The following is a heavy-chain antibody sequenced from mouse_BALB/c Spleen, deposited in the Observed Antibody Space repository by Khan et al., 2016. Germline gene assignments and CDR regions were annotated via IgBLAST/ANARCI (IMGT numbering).Heavy chain of an antibody. V-gene: IGHV1-80*01. CDR2: IYPGDGDT. J-gene: IGHJ3*01. CDR1: GFAFSSYW. D-gene: IGHD3-3*01. CDR3: AGGTPFAN. Sequence: QVQLQQSGAELVRPGSSVKISCKASGFAFSSYWMNWVKQRPGQGLEWIGQIYPGDGDTNYTGKFKGKVTLTSEDSSSTAYMQLSSLTSEDSAVDFCAGGTPFANWSQGTLVTVSA.